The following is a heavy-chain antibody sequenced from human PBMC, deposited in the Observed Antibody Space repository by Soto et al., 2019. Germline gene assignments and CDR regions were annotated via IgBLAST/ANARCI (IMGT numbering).Heavy chain of an antibody. Sequence: LRLSCAASGFTFSSYAMHWVRQAPGKGLEWVAVISYDGSNKYYADSVKGRFTISRDNSKNTLYLQMNSLRAEDTAVYYCARDNGRYYDSSGYYAYWGQGTPVTVSS. CDR2: ISYDGSNK. V-gene: IGHV3-30-3*01. CDR1: GFTFSSYA. CDR3: ARDNGRYYDSSGYYAY. D-gene: IGHD3-22*01. J-gene: IGHJ4*02.